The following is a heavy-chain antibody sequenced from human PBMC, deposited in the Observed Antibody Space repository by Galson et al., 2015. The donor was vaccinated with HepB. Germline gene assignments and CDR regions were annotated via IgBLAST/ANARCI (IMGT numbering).Heavy chain of an antibody. J-gene: IGHJ5*02. CDR3: ARGNPRDLRFLEWLFGGGWFDP. D-gene: IGHD3-3*01. CDR2: ISAYNGNT. CDR1: GYTFTSYG. V-gene: IGHV1-18*04. Sequence: SVKVSCKASGYTFTSYGISWVRQAPGQGLEWMGWISAYNGNTNYAQKLQGRVTMTTDTSTSTAYMELRSLRSDDTAVYYCARGNPRDLRFLEWLFGGGWFDPWGQGTLFTVSS.